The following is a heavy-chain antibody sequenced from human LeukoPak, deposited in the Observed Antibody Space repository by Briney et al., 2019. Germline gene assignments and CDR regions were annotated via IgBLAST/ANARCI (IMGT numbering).Heavy chain of an antibody. Sequence: GGSLRLSCAASGFTFSSYAMSWVRQAPGKELEWVSAISGSGGSTYYADSVKGRFTISRDNSKNTLYLQMNSLRAEDTAVYYCAKGPYSSSWSDYWGQGTLVTVSS. J-gene: IGHJ4*02. D-gene: IGHD6-13*01. CDR1: GFTFSSYA. CDR2: ISGSGGST. CDR3: AKGPYSSSWSDY. V-gene: IGHV3-23*01.